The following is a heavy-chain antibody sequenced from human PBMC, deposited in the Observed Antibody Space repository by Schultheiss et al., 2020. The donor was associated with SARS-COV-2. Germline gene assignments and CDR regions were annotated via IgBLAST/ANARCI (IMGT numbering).Heavy chain of an antibody. Sequence: SETLSLTCAVYGGSFSGYYWSWIRQPPGKGLEWIGEINHSGSTNYNPSLKSRVTISVDTSKNQFSLKLSSVTAADTAVYYCARGGYYDSSGYSPNNWFDPWGQGTLVTVSS. D-gene: IGHD3-22*01. CDR2: INHSGST. CDR3: ARGGYYDSSGYSPNNWFDP. V-gene: IGHV4-34*01. J-gene: IGHJ5*02. CDR1: GGSFSGYY.